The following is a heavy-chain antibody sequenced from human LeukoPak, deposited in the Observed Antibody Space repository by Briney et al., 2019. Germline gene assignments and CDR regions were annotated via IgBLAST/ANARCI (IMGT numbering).Heavy chain of an antibody. Sequence: GGSLRLSCAASGFTFSSYWMSWVRQAPGKGLEWVANIKQDGSEKYYVDSVKGRFTISRDNAKNSLYLQMNSLRAEDTAVYYCARDQISSGSYSGFDYWGQGTLVTVSP. CDR2: IKQDGSEK. D-gene: IGHD1-26*01. J-gene: IGHJ4*02. CDR1: GFTFSSYW. CDR3: ARDQISSGSYSGFDY. V-gene: IGHV3-7*01.